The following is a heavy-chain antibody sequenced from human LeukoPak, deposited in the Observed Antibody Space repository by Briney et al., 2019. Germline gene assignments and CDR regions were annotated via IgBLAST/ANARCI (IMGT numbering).Heavy chain of an antibody. D-gene: IGHD5-18*01. J-gene: IGHJ4*02. CDR1: GVSISSHY. CDR3: ATIKRGSIFGYFDF. Sequence: SETLSLTCIVSGVSISSHYWSWIRRPPGKGLEWIGYLYDSDGSKDNPSLKSRATLSADTSKNQFSLRLSSVTAADTAVYYCATIKRGSIFGYFDFWGQGIPVTVSS. CDR2: LYDSDGS. V-gene: IGHV4-59*11.